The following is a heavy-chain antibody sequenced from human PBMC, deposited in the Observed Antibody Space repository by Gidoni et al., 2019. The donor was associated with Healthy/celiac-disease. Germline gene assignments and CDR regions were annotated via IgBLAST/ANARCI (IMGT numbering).Heavy chain of an antibody. V-gene: IGHV4-59*01. CDR1: GGSISSYY. Sequence: QVQLQASGPGLVKPSETLSLTCTVSGGSISSYYWSWIRQPPGKGLAWIGYIYYSGGTNYNPSLKSRVTISVDTAKNQFSLKLSSVTAADTAVYYCARAPYGNWFDPWGQGTLVTVSS. CDR2: IYYSGGT. CDR3: ARAPYGNWFDP. J-gene: IGHJ5*02. D-gene: IGHD3-10*01.